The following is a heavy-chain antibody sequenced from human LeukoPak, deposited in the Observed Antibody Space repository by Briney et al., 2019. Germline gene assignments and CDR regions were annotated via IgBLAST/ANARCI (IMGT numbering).Heavy chain of an antibody. V-gene: IGHV3-21*01. Sequence: GGSLRLSCAASGFTFSSYWMSWVRQAPGKGLEWVSSISSSSRYIYYADSVRGRFTISRDNAKNSLYLQMNSLRAEDTAVYYCARAGTIVVPDYWGQGTLVTVSS. J-gene: IGHJ4*02. CDR2: ISSSSRYI. CDR3: ARAGTIVVPDY. CDR1: GFTFSSYW. D-gene: IGHD2-15*01.